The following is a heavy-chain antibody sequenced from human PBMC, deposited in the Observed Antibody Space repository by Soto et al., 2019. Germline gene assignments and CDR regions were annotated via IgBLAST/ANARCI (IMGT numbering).Heavy chain of an antibody. Sequence: VQLLQSGGEVRKPGASVKVSCKTSGYTFTNYAINWVRQAPGQGLQWMGWISAYSGDTKYAQRFQDRLTVTTAPSTTAASMELRGLRSDDTAVYYSARDGREFSIFGETMDAWGQGTTVTVSS. CDR1: GYTFTNYA. CDR3: ARDGREFSIFGETMDA. V-gene: IGHV1-18*01. J-gene: IGHJ6*02. CDR2: ISAYSGDT. D-gene: IGHD3-3*01.